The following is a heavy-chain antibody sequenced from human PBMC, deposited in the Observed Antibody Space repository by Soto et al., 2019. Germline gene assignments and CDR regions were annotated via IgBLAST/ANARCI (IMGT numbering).Heavy chain of an antibody. CDR2: IYYSGST. V-gene: IGHV4-39*01. CDR3: ASKGKNYYDSSGYSH. CDR1: GGSISSSSYY. J-gene: IGHJ4*01. D-gene: IGHD3-22*01. Sequence: SETLSLTCTVSGGSISSSSYYWGWFRQPPGKGLEWIGSIYYSGSTYYNPSLKSRVTISVDTSKNQFSLKLSSVTAADTAVYYCASKGKNYYDSSGYSHWGQGTLVTVSS.